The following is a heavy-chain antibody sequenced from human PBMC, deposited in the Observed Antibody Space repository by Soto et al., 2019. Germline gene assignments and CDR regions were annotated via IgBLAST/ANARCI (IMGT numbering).Heavy chain of an antibody. Sequence: LRLSCAASGFTFSSYSMNWVRQAPGKGLEWVSSISSSSSYIYYADSVKGRFTISRDSAKNSLYLQMNSLRAEDTAVYYCARVYGSGSYYVYYYGMDVWGQGTTVTVSS. J-gene: IGHJ6*02. CDR2: ISSSSSYI. D-gene: IGHD3-10*01. V-gene: IGHV3-21*01. CDR3: ARVYGSGSYYVYYYGMDV. CDR1: GFTFSSYS.